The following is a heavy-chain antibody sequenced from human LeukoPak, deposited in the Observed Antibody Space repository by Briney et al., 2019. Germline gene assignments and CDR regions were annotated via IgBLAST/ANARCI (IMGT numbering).Heavy chain of an antibody. CDR3: ARHEFGSSSAAFDS. Sequence: PSETLSLTCPVRGGCFSGYLWIELRQPPGKGLDYIGEMNHSGYTADTPSLRSRVTISVATSKKQFSLNMISVTAADTAVYYCARHEFGSSSAAFDSWGQGTMVIVSS. D-gene: IGHD6-6*01. J-gene: IGHJ3*01. CDR1: GGCFSGYL. CDR2: MNHSGYT. V-gene: IGHV4-34*01.